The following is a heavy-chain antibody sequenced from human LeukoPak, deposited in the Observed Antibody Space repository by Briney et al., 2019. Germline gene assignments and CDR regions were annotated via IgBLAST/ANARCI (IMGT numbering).Heavy chain of an antibody. CDR2: IYYSGST. D-gene: IGHD3-10*01. J-gene: IGHJ4*02. CDR3: ARRGSGSYSPFDY. Sequence: SETLSLTCTVSDGSISSYYWSWIRQPPGKGLEWIGYIYYSGSTKYNPSLKSRVTISVDTSKNQSSLELSSVTAADTAVYYCARRGSGSYSPFDYWGQGTLVTVSS. V-gene: IGHV4-59*08. CDR1: DGSISSYY.